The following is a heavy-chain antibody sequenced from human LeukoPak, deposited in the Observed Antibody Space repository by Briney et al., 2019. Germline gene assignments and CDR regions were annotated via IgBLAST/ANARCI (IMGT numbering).Heavy chain of an antibody. CDR2: ISAYNGNT. CDR1: DYTFTSYG. J-gene: IGHJ6*02. Sequence: GASVKVSCKASDYTFTSYGISWVRQAPGQGLEWMGWISAYNGNTNYAQKFQGRATMTRNTSISTAYMELSSLRSEDTAVYYCARGWRYYDFWSGYWERRKDYYGMEVWGPGTTVTVSS. CDR3: ARGWRYYDFWSGYWERRKDYYGMEV. D-gene: IGHD3-3*01. V-gene: IGHV1-18*01.